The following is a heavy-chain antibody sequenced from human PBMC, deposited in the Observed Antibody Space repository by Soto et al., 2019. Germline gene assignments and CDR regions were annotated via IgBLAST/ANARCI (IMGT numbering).Heavy chain of an antibody. Sequence: SEPLSLPCTVSAVSISSHYCSCIRQPPGKGLEQIGYIYYSGSTNYKPSLKSRVTISVDTSKNQFSLERSSVTAADAAVYYCARRYKAARPGELMGVGGEGGGGDVWGKGTTVTVSS. CDR2: IYYSGST. V-gene: IGHV4-59*08. CDR3: ARRYKAARPGELMGVGGEGGGGDV. J-gene: IGHJ6*04. D-gene: IGHD6-6*01. CDR1: AVSISSHY.